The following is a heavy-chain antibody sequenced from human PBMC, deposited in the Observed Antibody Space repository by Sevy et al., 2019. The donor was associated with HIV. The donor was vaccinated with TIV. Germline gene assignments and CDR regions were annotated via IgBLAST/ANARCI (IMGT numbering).Heavy chain of an antibody. Sequence: LSLTCAVYGGSFSGYYWSWIRQPPGKGLEWIGEINHSGSTNYNPSLKSRVTISVDTSKNQFSLKLSSVTAADTAVYYCARGNHCSSTSCYVPGYYGMDVWGQGTTVTVSS. CDR3: ARGNHCSSTSCYVPGYYGMDV. CDR2: INHSGST. J-gene: IGHJ6*02. V-gene: IGHV4-34*01. D-gene: IGHD2-2*01. CDR1: GGSFSGYY.